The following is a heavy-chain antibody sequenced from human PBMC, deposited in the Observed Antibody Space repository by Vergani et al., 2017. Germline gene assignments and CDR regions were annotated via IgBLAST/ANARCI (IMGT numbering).Heavy chain of an antibody. CDR3: ARVRTGIAVAGPLDY. V-gene: IGHV3-30*02. D-gene: IGHD6-19*01. Sequence: QVQLVESGGGVVQPGGSLRLSCAASGFTFSSYGMHWVRQAPGKGLEWVAFIRYAGSNKYYADSVKGRFTISRDNSKNTLYLQMNSLRAEDTAVYYCARVRTGIAVAGPLDYWGQGTLVTVSS. J-gene: IGHJ4*02. CDR2: IRYAGSNK. CDR1: GFTFSSYG.